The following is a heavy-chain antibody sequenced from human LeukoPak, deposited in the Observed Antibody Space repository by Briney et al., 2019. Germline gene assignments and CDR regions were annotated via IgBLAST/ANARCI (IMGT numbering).Heavy chain of an antibody. CDR2: INHSGGT. CDR1: GGSFSGYY. J-gene: IGHJ5*02. Sequence: SETLSLTCAVYGGSFSGYYWSWIRQPPGKGLEWIGEINHSGGTYYNPSLKSRVIISVDTSKNQFSLKLSSVTAADTAVYYCARRAVKGYCSSTSCYGGVDPWGQGTLVTVSS. CDR3: ARRAVKGYCSSTSCYGGVDP. D-gene: IGHD2-2*01. V-gene: IGHV4-34*01.